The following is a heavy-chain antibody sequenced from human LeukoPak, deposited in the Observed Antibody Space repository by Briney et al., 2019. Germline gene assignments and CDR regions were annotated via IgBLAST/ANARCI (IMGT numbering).Heavy chain of an antibody. CDR3: ARGGPYSASDY. CDR1: GFTFSSYW. Sequence: SGGSLRLSCAASGFTFSSYWMHWVRHAPGKGLVWVSRISSVGSSTSYADSVKGRSTISRDNAKNTPHLQMTTLREEDTSVYYCARGGPYSASDYWGQGTLVTVSS. V-gene: IGHV3-74*01. D-gene: IGHD1-26*01. CDR2: ISSVGSST. J-gene: IGHJ4*02.